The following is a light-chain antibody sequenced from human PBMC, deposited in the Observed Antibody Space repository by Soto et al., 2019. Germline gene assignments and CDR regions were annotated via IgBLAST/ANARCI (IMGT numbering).Light chain of an antibody. J-gene: IGLJ1*01. CDR1: SSDVGGYRY. CDR3: CSYAGRSTFYV. CDR2: DVT. Sequence: QSALTQPRSVSGSPGQSVTISCTGTSSDVGGYRYVSWYQQHPGKAPKLMIYDVTKRPSGVPDRFSGSKSGNTASLSISGLQADDEADYYCCSYAGRSTFYVCGTGTKLTVL. V-gene: IGLV2-11*01.